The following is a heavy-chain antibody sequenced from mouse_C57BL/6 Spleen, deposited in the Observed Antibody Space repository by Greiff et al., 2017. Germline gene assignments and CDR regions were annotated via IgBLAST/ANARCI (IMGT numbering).Heavy chain of an antibody. V-gene: IGHV1-64*01. Sequence: QVQLQQPGAELVKPGASVKLSCKASGYTFTSYWMHWVKQRPGQGLEWIGMIHPNSGSTNYNENFKSKATLTVDKSSSTAYMQLSSLTSEDSAVYYCASGGLRDYFDYWGQGTTLTVSS. CDR3: ASGGLRDYFDY. D-gene: IGHD2-4*01. CDR1: GYTFTSYW. CDR2: IHPNSGST. J-gene: IGHJ2*01.